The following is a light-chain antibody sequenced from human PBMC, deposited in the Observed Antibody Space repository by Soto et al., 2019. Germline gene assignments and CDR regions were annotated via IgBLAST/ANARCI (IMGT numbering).Light chain of an antibody. CDR3: QQYDDLPIT. V-gene: IGKV1-33*01. Sequence: IQMTQSPSSVFASVGDRVTITRQASQDISDFLNWYHQKPGKAPKVLIYDASNLQTGVPSRFSGRRSGTDFILTISSLQPDDSGTYYCQQYDDLPITFGQGTRLEN. J-gene: IGKJ5*01. CDR2: DAS. CDR1: QDISDF.